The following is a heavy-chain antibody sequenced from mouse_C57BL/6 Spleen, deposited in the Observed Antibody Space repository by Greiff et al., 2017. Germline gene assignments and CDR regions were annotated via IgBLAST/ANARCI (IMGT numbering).Heavy chain of an antibody. CDR2: IDPSDSYT. J-gene: IGHJ1*03. CDR1: GYTFTSYW. V-gene: IGHV1-69*01. Sequence: QVQLQQPGAELVMPGASVKLSCKASGYTFTSYWMHWLKQRPGQGLEWIGEIDPSDSYTNYNQKFKGKSTLTVDKSSSTAYMQLSSLTSEESAVYYCARSLGYFDVWGTGTTVTVSS. CDR3: ARSLGYFDV.